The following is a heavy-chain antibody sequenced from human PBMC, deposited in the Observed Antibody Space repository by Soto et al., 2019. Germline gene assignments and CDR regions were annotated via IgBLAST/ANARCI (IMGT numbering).Heavy chain of an antibody. D-gene: IGHD5-12*01. CDR2: IIPIFGTA. V-gene: IGHV1-69*13. CDR1: GGTFSSYA. Sequence: GASVKVSCKASGGTFSSYAISWVRQAPGQGLEWMGGIIPIFGTANYAQKFQGRVTITADESKNQFSLKLSSVTAADTAVYYCARMKGYVYYYGMDVWGQGTTVTVSS. CDR3: ARMKGYVYYYGMDV. J-gene: IGHJ6*02.